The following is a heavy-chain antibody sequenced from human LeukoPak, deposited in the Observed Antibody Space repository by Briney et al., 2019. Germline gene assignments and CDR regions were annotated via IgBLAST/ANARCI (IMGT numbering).Heavy chain of an antibody. Sequence: SETLSLTCTVSGVSITSSSYYWGWIRQPPGKGLEWVGSVSYSGITYYSPSLKSRVIISLDTSKNQFSLKLTSVTAADTAVYYCARGRAGRGYSYVIYYYYYMDVWGKGTTVTVSS. CDR1: GVSITSSSYY. V-gene: IGHV4-39*07. D-gene: IGHD5-18*01. CDR3: ARGRAGRGYSYVIYYYYYMDV. CDR2: VSYSGIT. J-gene: IGHJ6*03.